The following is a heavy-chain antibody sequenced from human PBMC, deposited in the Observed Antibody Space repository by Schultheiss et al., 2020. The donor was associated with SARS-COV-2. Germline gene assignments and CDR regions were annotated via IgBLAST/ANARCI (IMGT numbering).Heavy chain of an antibody. CDR3: ARVSRKWGFGVAHDY. CDR1: GFSFLSYA. V-gene: IGHV3-30*04. Sequence: GESLKISCAASGFSFLSYAMHWVRQAPGKGLEWVAVISYDGSNKYYADSVKGRFTISRDNSKNTLYLQMNSLRAEDTAVYYCARVSRKWGFGVAHDYWGQGTLVTVSS. CDR2: ISYDGSNK. D-gene: IGHD3-3*01. J-gene: IGHJ4*02.